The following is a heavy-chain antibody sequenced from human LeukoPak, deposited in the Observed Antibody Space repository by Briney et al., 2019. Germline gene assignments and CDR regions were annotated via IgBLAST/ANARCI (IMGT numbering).Heavy chain of an antibody. CDR3: AKDLYREWELLGSVYYYGMDV. V-gene: IGHV3-23*01. CDR1: GFTFSTYT. J-gene: IGHJ6*02. CDR2: IGSSGGGI. D-gene: IGHD1-26*01. Sequence: PGGSLRLSCAASGFTFSTYTMYWVRHPPGKGLEWVSIIGSSGGGIHYADSVKGRFTISRDNSKNTLYLQMNSLRAEDTAVYYCAKDLYREWELLGSVYYYGMDVWGQGTTVTVSS.